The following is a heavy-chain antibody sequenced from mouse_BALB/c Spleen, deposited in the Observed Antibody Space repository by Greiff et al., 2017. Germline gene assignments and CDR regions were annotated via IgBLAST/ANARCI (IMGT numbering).Heavy chain of an antibody. Sequence: QVQLQQSGAELAKPGASVKMSCKASGYTFTSYWMHWVKQRPGQGLEWIGYINPSTGYTEYNQKFKDKATLTADKSSSTAYMQLSSLTSEDSAVYYCARWNDYDVWFAYWGQGALVTVSA. CDR3: ARWNDYDVWFAY. J-gene: IGHJ3*01. V-gene: IGHV1-7*01. CDR1: GYTFTSYW. CDR2: INPSTGYT. D-gene: IGHD2-4*01.